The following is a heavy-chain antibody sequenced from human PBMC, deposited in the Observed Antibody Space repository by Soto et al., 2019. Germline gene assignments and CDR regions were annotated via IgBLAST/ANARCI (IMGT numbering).Heavy chain of an antibody. Sequence: SETLSLTCIVSGESISSRSYYWGWIRQPPGKGLEWIGSIYHSGRTYYNPSLKSRVSISIDTSKNQFSLKLSSVTAADTALYYCARQRTTVVTQAYFDYWGQGALVTVS. CDR2: IYHSGRT. CDR3: ARQRTTVVTQAYFDY. D-gene: IGHD2-21*02. V-gene: IGHV4-39*01. J-gene: IGHJ4*02. CDR1: GESISSRSYY.